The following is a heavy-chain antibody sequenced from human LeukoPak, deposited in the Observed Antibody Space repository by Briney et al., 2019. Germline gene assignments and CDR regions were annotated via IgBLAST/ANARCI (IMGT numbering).Heavy chain of an antibody. CDR3: ARDGGFYGDHNTSAR. J-gene: IGHJ4*02. CDR1: GFTFSSYG. CDR2: ISYDGSNK. D-gene: IGHD4-17*01. Sequence: GGSLRLSCAASGFTFSSYGMHWVRRAPGKGREWVAVISYDGSNKYYADSVKGRFTISRDNSKNTLYLQMNSLRAEDTAVYYCARDGGFYGDHNTSARWGQGTLVIVSS. V-gene: IGHV3-30*03.